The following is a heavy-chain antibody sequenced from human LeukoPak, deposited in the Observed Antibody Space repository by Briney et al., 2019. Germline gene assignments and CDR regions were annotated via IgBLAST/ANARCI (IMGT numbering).Heavy chain of an antibody. CDR3: ASVSVWELATHTGGSFDY. J-gene: IGHJ4*02. CDR1: GYSISSGSH. V-gene: IGHV4-38-2*02. CDR2: IYHDGGT. Sequence: SETLSLTCTVSGYSISSGSHWNWIRPPPGKGLEWIGTIYHDGGTFYNPSLKSRVTISVDTSKNQFSLMLSSVTAADTAVYYCASVSVWELATHTGGSFDYWGRGILVTVSS. D-gene: IGHD1-26*01.